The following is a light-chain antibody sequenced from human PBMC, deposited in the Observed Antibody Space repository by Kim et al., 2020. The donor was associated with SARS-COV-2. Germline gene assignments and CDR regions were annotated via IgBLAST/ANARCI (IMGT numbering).Light chain of an antibody. V-gene: IGLV3-19*01. Sequence: LGKQVRTTGQGDSLRSYDASWYQQKPGQAPVIVIYGKNNRPSGIPDRFPGSSSGNTASLTITGAQAEDEADYYCNSRDSSGNHLAVFGGGTQLTVL. CDR1: SLRSYD. J-gene: IGLJ2*01. CDR3: NSRDSSGNHLAV. CDR2: GKN.